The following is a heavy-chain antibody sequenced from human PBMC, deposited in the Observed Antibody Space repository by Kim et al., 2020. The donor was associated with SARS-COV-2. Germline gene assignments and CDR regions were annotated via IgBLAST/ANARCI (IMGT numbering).Heavy chain of an antibody. J-gene: IGHJ5*02. D-gene: IGHD6-13*01. CDR1: GYTFTGYY. Sequence: ASVKVSCKASGYTFTGYYMHWVRQAPGQGLEWMGRINPNSGGTNYAQKFQGRVTMTRDTSISTAYMELSRLRSDDTAVYYCARDRQAAGRRGARWFDPWGQGTLVTVSS. V-gene: IGHV1-2*06. CDR3: ARDRQAAGRRGARWFDP. CDR2: INPNSGGT.